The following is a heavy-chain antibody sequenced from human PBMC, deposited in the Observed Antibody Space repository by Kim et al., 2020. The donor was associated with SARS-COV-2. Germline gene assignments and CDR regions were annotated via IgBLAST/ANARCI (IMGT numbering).Heavy chain of an antibody. CDR2: T. V-gene: IGHV3-43*01. CDR3: AKDIGGNYFDY. J-gene: IGHJ4*02. Sequence: TYYADSVKGRFTISRDNSKNSLYLQMNSLRTEDTALYYCAKDIGGNYFDYWGQGTLVTVSS. D-gene: IGHD3-16*01.